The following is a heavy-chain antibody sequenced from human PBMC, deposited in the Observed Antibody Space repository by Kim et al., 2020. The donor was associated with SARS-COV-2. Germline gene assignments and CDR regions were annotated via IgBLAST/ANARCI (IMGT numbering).Heavy chain of an antibody. J-gene: IGHJ4*02. V-gene: IGHV5-51*01. CDR2: IYPGDSDT. CDR3: AVREYYYDSSGYYPDRDGKAFDY. Sequence: GESLKISCKGSGYSFTSYWIGWVRQMPGKGLEWMGIIYPGDSDTRYSPSFQGQVTISADKSISTAYLQWSSLKASDTAMYYCAVREYYYDSSGYYPDRDGKAFDYWGQGTLVTVSS. CDR1: GYSFTSYW. D-gene: IGHD3-22*01.